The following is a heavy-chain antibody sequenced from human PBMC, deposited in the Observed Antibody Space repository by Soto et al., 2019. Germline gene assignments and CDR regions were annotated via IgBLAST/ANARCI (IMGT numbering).Heavy chain of an antibody. J-gene: IGHJ6*02. CDR3: TTDRHSYGSYYYYYGMDV. D-gene: IGHD5-18*01. CDR2: IKSKTDGGTT. Sequence: NPGGSLRLSCAASGFTFSNAWMSWVRQAPGKGLEWVGRIKSKTDGGTTDYAAPVKGRFTISRDDSKNTLYLQMNSLKTEDTAVYYCTTDRHSYGSYYYYYGMDVWGQGTTVTVSS. V-gene: IGHV3-15*01. CDR1: GFTFSNAW.